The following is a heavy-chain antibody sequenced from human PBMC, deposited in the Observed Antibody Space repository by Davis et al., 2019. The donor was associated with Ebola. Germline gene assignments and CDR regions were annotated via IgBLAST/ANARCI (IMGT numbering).Heavy chain of an antibody. CDR3: AHTYYYDSSGYPLGYYGMDV. D-gene: IGHD3-22*01. J-gene: IGHJ6*02. CDR1: GYTFTSYA. CDR2: INAGNGNT. V-gene: IGHV1-3*01. Sequence: ASVKVSCKASGYTFTSYAMHWVRQAPGQRLEWMGWINAGNGNTKYSQKFQGRVTITRDTSANTAYMELSSLRSEDTAVYYCAHTYYYDSSGYPLGYYGMDVWGQGTTVTVSS.